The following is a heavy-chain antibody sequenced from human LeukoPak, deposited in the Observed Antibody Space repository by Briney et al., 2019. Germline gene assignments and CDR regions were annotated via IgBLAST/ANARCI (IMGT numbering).Heavy chain of an antibody. V-gene: IGHV4-59*01. J-gene: IGHJ4*02. Sequence: SETLSLTCTVSGGSISSYYWSWIRQPPGKGLEWIGYIYYSGSTNYNPSLKSRVTISVDTSKNQFSLNLSSVTAADTAVYYCARVRSGSGDYWGQGTLVTVSS. D-gene: IGHD6-19*01. CDR3: ARVRSGSGDY. CDR1: GGSISSYY. CDR2: IYYSGST.